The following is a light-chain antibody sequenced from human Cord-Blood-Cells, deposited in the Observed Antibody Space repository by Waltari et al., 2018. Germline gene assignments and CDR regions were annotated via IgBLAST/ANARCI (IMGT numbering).Light chain of an antibody. CDR1: QGISNS. Sequence: DIQMTQSPSSLSASVGDRVTITCRASQGISNSLAWYQQQPGKAPKLLLYAASRLESGVPSRFIGSGSGTDYTLTISSLQPEDFATYYCQQYYSTPRTFGPGTKVDIK. J-gene: IGKJ3*01. V-gene: IGKV1-NL1*01. CDR3: QQYYSTPRT. CDR2: AAS.